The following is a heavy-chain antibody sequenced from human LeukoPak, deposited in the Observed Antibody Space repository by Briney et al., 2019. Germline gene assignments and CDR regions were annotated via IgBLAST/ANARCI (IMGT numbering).Heavy chain of an antibody. CDR2: ISSSGSTI. CDR3: AELGITMIGGV. Sequence: GGSLRLSCAASGVTFSSYEMNWVRQAAGKGLEWVSYISSSGSTIYYADSVKGRLTISRENAKNSMSLQMNSLRAEDTAVYYCAELGITMIGGVWGKGTTVTISS. J-gene: IGHJ6*04. D-gene: IGHD3-10*02. V-gene: IGHV3-48*03. CDR1: GVTFSSYE.